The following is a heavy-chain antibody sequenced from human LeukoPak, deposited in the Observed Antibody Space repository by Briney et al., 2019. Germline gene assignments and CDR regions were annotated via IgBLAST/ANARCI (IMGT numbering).Heavy chain of an antibody. J-gene: IGHJ4*02. V-gene: IGHV4-34*01. D-gene: IGHD5-18*01. Sequence: SETLSLTCAVYGGSFSGYYWSWIRQPPGKGLEWIGEINHSGSTNYNPSLKSRVTISVDTSKNQFSLKLSSVTAADTAVYYCARVRSYGLYYFDYWGQGNPGHRLL. CDR2: INHSGST. CDR1: GGSFSGYY. CDR3: ARVRSYGLYYFDY.